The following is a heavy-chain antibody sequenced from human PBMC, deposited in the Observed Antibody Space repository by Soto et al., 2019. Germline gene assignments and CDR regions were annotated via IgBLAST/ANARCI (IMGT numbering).Heavy chain of an antibody. J-gene: IGHJ6*02. V-gene: IGHV3-30-3*01. CDR3: ARDYAPTRDGYNYHGMDV. CDR2: ISYDGSYK. CDR1: GFTFSSYA. D-gene: IGHD2-2*01. Sequence: QVQLVESGGGVVQPGRSLRLSCAASGFTFSSYAMHWVRQAPGKGLEWVAVISYDGSYKYYADSVKGRFTISRDNSKNTLYLQMNSLRAEDTAVYYCARDYAPTRDGYNYHGMDVWGQGTTVTVSS.